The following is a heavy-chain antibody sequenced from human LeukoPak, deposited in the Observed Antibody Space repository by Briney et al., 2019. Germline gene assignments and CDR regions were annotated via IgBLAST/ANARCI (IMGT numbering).Heavy chain of an antibody. Sequence: SETLSLTCTVSGGSISSSSYYWGWIRQPPGKGLEWIVSIYYSGSTYYNPSLKSRVTISVGTSKNQFSLKLSSVTAADTAVYYCARRAGFGVDYWGQGTLVTVSS. J-gene: IGHJ4*02. V-gene: IGHV4-39*01. CDR2: IYYSGST. CDR3: ARRAGFGVDY. D-gene: IGHD3-10*01. CDR1: GGSISSSSYY.